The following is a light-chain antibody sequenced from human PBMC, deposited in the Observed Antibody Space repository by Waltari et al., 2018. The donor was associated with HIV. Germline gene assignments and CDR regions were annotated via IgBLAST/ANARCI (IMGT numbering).Light chain of an antibody. CDR2: RAS. V-gene: IGKV4-1*01. J-gene: IGKJ3*01. Sequence: DIVLTQSPDSLTVSLGEGASISCKSSQTLLYSPDNQNHLAWYHQRAGQSPRLLVSRASVRQPGVADRFSGSGSGTNFTLTISSVQAEDVAIYYCQQSYTIPRTFGPGTRV. CDR1: QTLLYSPDNQNH. CDR3: QQSYTIPRT.